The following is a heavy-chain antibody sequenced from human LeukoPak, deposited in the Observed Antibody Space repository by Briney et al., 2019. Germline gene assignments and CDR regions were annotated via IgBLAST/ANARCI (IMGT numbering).Heavy chain of an antibody. CDR1: GGSISSYY. D-gene: IGHD2-21*02. J-gene: IGHJ5*02. CDR3: ARARWRQGWFDP. V-gene: IGHV4-59*12. CDR2: IYYSGST. Sequence: SETLSLTCTVSGGSISSYYWNWIRQPPGKGLEWIGYIYYSGSTKYNPSLKSRVTISVDTSKNQFSLKLSSVTAADTAVYYCARARWRQGWFDPWGQGTLVTVSS.